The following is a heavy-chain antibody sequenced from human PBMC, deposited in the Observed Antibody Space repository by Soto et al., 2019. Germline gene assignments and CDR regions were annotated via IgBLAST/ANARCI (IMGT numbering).Heavy chain of an antibody. J-gene: IGHJ4*02. CDR1: GGTFSSYA. CDR3: ARDAGIEYSSSTSFNY. CDR2: IIPIFGTT. V-gene: IGHV1-69*01. D-gene: IGHD6-6*01. Sequence: QVQLVQSGAAVKKPGSSVKVSCKASGGTFSSYATSWVRQAPGQGLKWMGGIIPIFGTTNYAQEFQGRVTITADESTSTAYMELSSLRSEDTAVYYCARDAGIEYSSSTSFNYWGQGTPVTVSS.